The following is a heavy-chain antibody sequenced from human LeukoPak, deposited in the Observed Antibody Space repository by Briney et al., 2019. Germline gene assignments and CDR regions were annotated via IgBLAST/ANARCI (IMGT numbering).Heavy chain of an antibody. CDR2: VTPIFGTA. V-gene: IGHV1-69*13. Sequence: GASVKVSCKVSGDTFNTHAVSWVRQAPGQGPEWMGGVTPIFGTANYAQKFQGRVTITADESTNTAYMELSSLRSEDTAVYYCARSRYGSGSYYDYWGQGTLVTVSS. CDR3: ARSRYGSGSYYDY. D-gene: IGHD3-10*01. J-gene: IGHJ4*02. CDR1: GDTFNTHA.